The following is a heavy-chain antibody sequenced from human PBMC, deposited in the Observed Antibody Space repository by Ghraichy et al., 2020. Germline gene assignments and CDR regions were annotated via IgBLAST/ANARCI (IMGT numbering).Heavy chain of an antibody. V-gene: IGHV3-23*01. Sequence: GGSLRLSCSASGFTFSSFAMTWVRHSPGRGLEWVSSIRGSGTEIYYTDSVKGRFTISRDNSNNTLYLQMRSLRPEDMAVYYCAKSVAPSARYWYFDLWGRGTLVTVSS. CDR2: IRGSGTEI. J-gene: IGHJ2*01. CDR1: GFTFSSFA. D-gene: IGHD6-13*01. CDR3: AKSVAPSARYWYFDL.